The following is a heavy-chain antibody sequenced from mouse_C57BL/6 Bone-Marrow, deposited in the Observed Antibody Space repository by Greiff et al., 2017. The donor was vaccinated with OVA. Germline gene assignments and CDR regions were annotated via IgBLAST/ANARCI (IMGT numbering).Heavy chain of an antibody. V-gene: IGHV1-54*01. CDR2: INPGSGGT. CDR1: GYAFTNYL. J-gene: IGHJ1*03. Sequence: QVQLKESGAELVRPGTSVKVSCKASGYAFTNYLIEWVKQRPGQGLEWIGVINPGSGGTNYNEKFKGKATLTADKSSSTAYMQLSSLTSEDSAVYFCAREDYPWYLDVWGTGTTVTVSS. CDR3: AREDYPWYLDV. D-gene: IGHD2-4*01.